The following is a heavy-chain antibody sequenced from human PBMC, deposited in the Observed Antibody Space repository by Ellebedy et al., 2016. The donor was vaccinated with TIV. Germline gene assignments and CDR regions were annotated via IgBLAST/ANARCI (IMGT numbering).Heavy chain of an antibody. V-gene: IGHV4-39*07. CDR3: ARGGPLEMPTIFDY. J-gene: IGHJ4*02. CDR2: MFYGGST. CDR1: GAYISSSSDY. Sequence: MPGGSLRLSCTVSGAYISSSSDYRGWVRQPPGKGLEWVGGMFYGGSTYNNPSLKSRVTISVDKSKNQFSLKLTSVTAADMAVYYCARGGPLEMPTIFDYWGQGTLVTVSS. D-gene: IGHD5-24*01.